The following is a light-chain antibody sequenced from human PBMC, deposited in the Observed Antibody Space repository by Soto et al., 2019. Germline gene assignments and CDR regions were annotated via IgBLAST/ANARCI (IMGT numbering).Light chain of an antibody. Sequence: DIQMTQSPSTLSASVGDRVTITCRASQSISSWLAWYQQKPGKAPKLLIYKASSLERGVPSRFSGSGSGTEFTLTISSPQPNDFAPYACQQYNNYSRTYGQGTKVEIK. CDR1: QSISSW. CDR3: QQYNNYSRT. CDR2: KAS. V-gene: IGKV1-5*03. J-gene: IGKJ1*01.